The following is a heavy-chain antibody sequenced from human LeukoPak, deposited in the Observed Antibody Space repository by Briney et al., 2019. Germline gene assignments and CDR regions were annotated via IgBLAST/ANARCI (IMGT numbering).Heavy chain of an antibody. J-gene: IGHJ4*02. CDR2: IFPSGGEI. D-gene: IGHD2-8*02. Sequence: ETLSLTCAVYGGSFSGYYWSWIRQPPGKGLEWVSSIFPSGGEIHYADSVRGRFTISRDNSKSTLSLQMNSLRAEDTAIYYCATYRQVLLPFESWGQGTLVTVSS. CDR1: GGSFSGYY. V-gene: IGHV3-23*01. CDR3: ATYRQVLLPFES.